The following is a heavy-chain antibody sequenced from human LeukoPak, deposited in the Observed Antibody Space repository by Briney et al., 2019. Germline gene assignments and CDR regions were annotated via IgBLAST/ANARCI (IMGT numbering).Heavy chain of an antibody. D-gene: IGHD6-13*01. Sequence: GESLEISCKGSGYSFTSYWISWVRRMPGKGLEWMGRIDPSDSYTNYSPSFQGHVTISADKSISTAYLQWSSLKASDTAMYYCARPYSSSWYPAFDIWGQGTMVTVSS. CDR2: IDPSDSYT. J-gene: IGHJ3*02. CDR3: ARPYSSSWYPAFDI. V-gene: IGHV5-10-1*01. CDR1: GYSFTSYW.